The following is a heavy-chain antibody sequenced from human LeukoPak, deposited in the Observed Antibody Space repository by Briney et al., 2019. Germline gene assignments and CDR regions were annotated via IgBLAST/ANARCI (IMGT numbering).Heavy chain of an antibody. D-gene: IGHD5-18*01. V-gene: IGHV4-4*09. CDR3: ARTARVFDF. CDR2: TYTSGDT. J-gene: IGHJ4*02. CDR1: GYSITSLY. Sequence: PSETLSLTCTVSGYSITSLYLSWIRQPPGKGLEVIGYTYTSGDTNYNPSLKSRVGISLDTSKNQVSLKMSSVTAADTAVYYCARTARVFDFWGQGILVTVSS.